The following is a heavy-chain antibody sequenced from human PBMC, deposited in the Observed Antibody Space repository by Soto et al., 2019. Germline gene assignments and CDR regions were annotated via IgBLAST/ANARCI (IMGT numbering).Heavy chain of an antibody. CDR3: AKDLGFANLEGQLRYFDWLLYPDY. V-gene: IGHV3-23*01. CDR2: ISGSGGST. D-gene: IGHD3-9*01. CDR1: GFTFSSYA. J-gene: IGHJ4*02. Sequence: GGSLRLSCAASGFTFSSYAMSWVRQAPGKGLEWVSAISGSGGSTYYADSVKGRFTISRDNSKNTLYLQMNSLRAEDTAVYYCAKDLGFANLEGQLRYFDWLLYPDYWGQGTLVTVSS.